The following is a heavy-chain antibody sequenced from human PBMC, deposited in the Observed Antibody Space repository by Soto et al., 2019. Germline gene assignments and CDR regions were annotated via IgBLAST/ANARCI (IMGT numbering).Heavy chain of an antibody. V-gene: IGHV3-30*18. D-gene: IGHD1-26*01. CDR2: ISYDGSNK. CDR1: GFTFSSYG. Sequence: QVQLVESGGGVVQPGRSLRLSCAASGFTFSSYGMHWVRQAPGKGLEWVAVISYDGSNKYYADSVKGRFTISRDNSKNTLYLQMNSLRAEDTAVYYCAKAQWERLPPFDYWGQGTLVTGSS. J-gene: IGHJ4*02. CDR3: AKAQWERLPPFDY.